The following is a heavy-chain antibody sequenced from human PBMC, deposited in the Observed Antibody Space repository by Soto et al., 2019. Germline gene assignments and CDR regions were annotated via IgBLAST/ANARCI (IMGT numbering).Heavy chain of an antibody. J-gene: IGHJ6*02. V-gene: IGHV4-31*03. CDR2: IYYSGST. D-gene: IGHD3-3*01. CDR3: ARGMYYDFWSGYYTDYYYYGMDV. CDR1: GGSISSGGYY. Sequence: PSETLSLTCTVSGGSISSGGYYWSWIRQHPGKGLEWIGYIYYSGSTYYNPSLKSRVTISVDTSKNQFPLKLSSVTAADTAVYYCARGMYYDFWSGYYTDYYYYGMDVWGQGTTVTVSS.